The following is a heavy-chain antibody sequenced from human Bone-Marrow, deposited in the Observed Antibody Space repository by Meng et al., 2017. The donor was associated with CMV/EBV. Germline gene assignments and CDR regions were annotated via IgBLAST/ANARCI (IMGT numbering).Heavy chain of an antibody. Sequence: GESLKISCTTSGFNFGDYVLTWVRQAPGKGLEWVGFIRDRDYGETTQYAASVKGRFTISRDDSRSIAYLQMNNLKTEDTAIYYCTRDRVVGAYQYYHVDYWGHGTLVTVSS. CDR2: IRDRDYGETT. V-gene: IGHV3-49*04. CDR1: GFNFGDYV. D-gene: IGHD3-16*01. CDR3: TRDRVVGAYQYYHVDY. J-gene: IGHJ4*01.